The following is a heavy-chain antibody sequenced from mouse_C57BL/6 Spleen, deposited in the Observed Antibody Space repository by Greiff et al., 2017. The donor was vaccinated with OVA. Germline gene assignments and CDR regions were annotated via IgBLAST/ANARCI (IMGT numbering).Heavy chain of an antibody. CDR1: GFTFSSYA. CDR2: ISDGGSYT. CDR3: ASKGASLRDFDYFDY. V-gene: IGHV5-4*03. Sequence: EVKLVESGGGLVKPGGSLKLSCAASGFTFSSYAMSWVRQTPEKRLEWVATISDGGSYTYYPDNVKGRFTISRDNAKNNLYLQMSHLKSEDTAMYYWASKGASLRDFDYFDYWGQGTTLTVSS. D-gene: IGHD1-1*01. J-gene: IGHJ2*01.